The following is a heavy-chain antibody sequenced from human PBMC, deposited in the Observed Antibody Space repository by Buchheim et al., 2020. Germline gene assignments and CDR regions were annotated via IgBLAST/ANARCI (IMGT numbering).Heavy chain of an antibody. J-gene: IGHJ4*02. CDR3: ARDEI. Sequence: EVQLVESGGGLVQPGGSLRLSCAASGFSFSTKWMSWVRQAPGRGLEWVANIAPDGTEKYYVAPVKGRFTISRDNTENSRYLQMSGLRFEDTAVYYCARDEIWGQGTL. CDR1: GFSFSTKW. CDR2: IAPDGTEK. V-gene: IGHV3-7*01.